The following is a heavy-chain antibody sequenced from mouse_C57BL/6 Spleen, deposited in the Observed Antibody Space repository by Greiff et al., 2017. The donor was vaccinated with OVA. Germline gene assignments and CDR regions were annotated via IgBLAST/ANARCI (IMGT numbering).Heavy chain of an antibody. D-gene: IGHD1-1*01. CDR3: ARDRDYYGSSYDG. J-gene: IGHJ2*01. Sequence: EVKLVESGGGLVKPGGSLKLSCAASGFTFSSYAMSWVRQTPDKRLEWVATISDGGSYTYYPDNVKGRFTISRDNAKNNLYLQMSHLKSEDTAMDYCARDRDYYGSSYDGWGQGTTLTVAS. CDR1: GFTFSSYA. V-gene: IGHV5-4*01. CDR2: ISDGGSYT.